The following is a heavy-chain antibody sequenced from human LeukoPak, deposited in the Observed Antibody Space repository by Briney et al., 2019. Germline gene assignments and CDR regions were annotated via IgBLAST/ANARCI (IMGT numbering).Heavy chain of an antibody. CDR1: GFSFSTSPVG. CDR2: IYWDDDK. Sequence: SGPTLVNPTQSLTLTCTFSGFSFSTSPVGVGWIRQPPGQALEWLALIYWDDDKRYNTSLKSRLTITKDTSKNQVVLITTDMDPVDTATYFCAHREVRLDYFDYWGQGILVTVSS. V-gene: IGHV2-5*02. J-gene: IGHJ4*02. D-gene: IGHD3-9*01. CDR3: AHREVRLDYFDY.